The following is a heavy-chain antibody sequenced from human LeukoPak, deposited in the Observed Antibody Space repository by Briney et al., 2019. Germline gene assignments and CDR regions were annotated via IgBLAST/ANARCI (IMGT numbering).Heavy chain of an antibody. CDR2: IYKAGNT. CDR3: ARVLLDISGDQYWYYDL. Sequence: GGSLRLSCAASGFTVSSNYMNWVRQAPGRGPEWVSVIYKAGNTFYADSVKGRFTMSRDSSKNTLYLQMNSLRAEDTAVNYCARVLLDISGDQYWYYDLWGRGTLVTVSS. CDR1: GFTVSSNY. D-gene: IGHD3-22*01. J-gene: IGHJ2*01. V-gene: IGHV3-53*01.